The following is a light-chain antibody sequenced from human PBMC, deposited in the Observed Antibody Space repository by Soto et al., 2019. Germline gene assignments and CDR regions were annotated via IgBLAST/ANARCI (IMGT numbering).Light chain of an antibody. CDR2: GAS. CDR1: QSINSK. J-gene: IGKJ1*01. CDR3: QRYDSFRT. V-gene: IGKV3D-15*01. Sequence: ETVMTQSPATLSLSPGERATLSCRASQSINSKLVWYQQKPGQAPRLLIYGASNRATGIPDRFSGSGSGTDFTLTITRLEPEDFAMYYCQRYDSFRTFGQGTKVDIK.